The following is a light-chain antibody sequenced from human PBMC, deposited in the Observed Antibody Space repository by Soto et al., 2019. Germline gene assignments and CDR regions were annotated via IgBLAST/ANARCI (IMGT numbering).Light chain of an antibody. V-gene: IGLV1-51*01. CDR3: GTWDTSQNAFYV. Sequence: QSVLTQPPSVSAALGQTVTISCAGSSSNIGSNYVSWYQHLPGTAPKLLIFDNTKRPSDIPDRFSGFKSGTSATLDIAGLQTGDEADYYCGTWDTSQNAFYVFGGGTKLTVL. CDR1: SSNIGSNY. CDR2: DNT. J-gene: IGLJ1*01.